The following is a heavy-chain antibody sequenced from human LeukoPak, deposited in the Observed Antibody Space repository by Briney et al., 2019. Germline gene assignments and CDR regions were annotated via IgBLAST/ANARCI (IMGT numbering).Heavy chain of an antibody. Sequence: ASVKVSCKASGYTFTSYYMHWVRQAPGQGLEWMGIINPSGGSTSYAQKFQGRVTMTRDTPTSTVYMELSSLRSEDTAVYYCARDGETVDYYYYYMDVWGKGTTVTVSS. CDR2: INPSGGST. CDR1: GYTFTSYY. CDR3: ARDGETVDYYYYYMDV. D-gene: IGHD4-23*01. J-gene: IGHJ6*03. V-gene: IGHV1-46*01.